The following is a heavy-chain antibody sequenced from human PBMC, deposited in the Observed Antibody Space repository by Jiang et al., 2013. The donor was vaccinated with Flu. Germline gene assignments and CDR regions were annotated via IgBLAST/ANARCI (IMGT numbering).Heavy chain of an antibody. Sequence: CKASGYTFTSYYMHWVRQAPGQGLEWMGIINPSGGSTSYAQKFQGRVTMTRDTSTSTVYMELSSLRSEDTAVYYCARSPFAYTGEWDYWGQGTLVTVSS. D-gene: IGHD3-10*01. CDR1: GYTFTSYY. CDR2: INPSGGST. CDR3: ARSPFAYTGEWDY. V-gene: IGHV1-46*01. J-gene: IGHJ4*02.